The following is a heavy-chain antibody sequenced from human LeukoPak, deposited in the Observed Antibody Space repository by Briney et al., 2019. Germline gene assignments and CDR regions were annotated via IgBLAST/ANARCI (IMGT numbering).Heavy chain of an antibody. J-gene: IGHJ4*02. CDR1: GFTFSSYA. V-gene: IGHV3-30-3*01. CDR2: ISYDGSNK. Sequence: GGSLRLSCAASGFTFSSYAMHWVRQAPGKGLEWVAVISYDGSNKYYADSVKGRFTISRDNSKNTLYLQMNSLRAEDTAVYYCARDSHSSGDTLGYWGQGTLVTVSS. CDR3: ARDSHSSGDTLGY. D-gene: IGHD6-19*01.